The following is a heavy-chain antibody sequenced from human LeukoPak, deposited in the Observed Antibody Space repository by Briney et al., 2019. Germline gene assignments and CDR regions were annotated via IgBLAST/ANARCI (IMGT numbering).Heavy chain of an antibody. J-gene: IGHJ4*02. CDR1: GFTFSSYA. CDR3: ARGWWLQLSLGLDY. Sequence: GGSLRLSCAASGFTFSSYAMHWVRQAPGKGLEWVAVISYDGSNKYYADSVKGRFTISRDNSKNKLYLQMNSLRAEGTAVYYCARGWWLQLSLGLDYWGQGTLVTVSS. CDR2: ISYDGSNK. V-gene: IGHV3-30-3*01. D-gene: IGHD5-24*01.